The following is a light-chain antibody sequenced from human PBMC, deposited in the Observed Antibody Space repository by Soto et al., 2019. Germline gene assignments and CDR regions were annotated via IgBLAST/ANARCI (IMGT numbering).Light chain of an antibody. V-gene: IGLV1-44*01. CDR1: SSKIGSNT. CDR3: AAWDDSLNGHVV. J-gene: IGLJ2*01. CDR2: SNN. Sequence: QSLLTQPPAASGTPGQRVTISCSGSSSKIGSNTVSWYQQLPGTALKLLIYSNNQRPSGVPDRFSGSKSGTSASLAISGLQSEDKADYYCAAWDDSLNGHVVFGGGTKVTVL.